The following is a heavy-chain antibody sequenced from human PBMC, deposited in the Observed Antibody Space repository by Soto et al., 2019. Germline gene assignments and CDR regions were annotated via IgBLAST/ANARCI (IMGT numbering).Heavy chain of an antibody. CDR2: LYDSGST. D-gene: IGHD3-9*01. CDR3: ARMRRDDWLLRGLYYYYYMDV. Sequence: QVQLQESGPGLVNPSETLSLTCTVSGGSISRYYWGWIRQPPGKGLEWIGYLYDSGSTKYNPSLKSRVSISVDTSKNQFSLKLSSVTAADTAIYYCARMRRDDWLLRGLYYYYYMDVWGKGTTVTVSS. CDR1: GGSISRYY. V-gene: IGHV4-59*01. J-gene: IGHJ6*03.